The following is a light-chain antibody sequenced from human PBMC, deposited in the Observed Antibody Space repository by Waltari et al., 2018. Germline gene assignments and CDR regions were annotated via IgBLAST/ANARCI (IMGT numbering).Light chain of an antibody. Sequence: QSALTQPPSPSGSPGQSVTISCTGTSSDVGGYNYVSCYHQHPGKAPKLMIYEVNERPSGVPDRFSGSKSGNTASLTVSGLQAEDEADYYCSSYAGSNYYVFGTGTKVTVL. V-gene: IGLV2-8*01. J-gene: IGLJ1*01. CDR1: SSDVGGYNY. CDR3: SSYAGSNYYV. CDR2: EVN.